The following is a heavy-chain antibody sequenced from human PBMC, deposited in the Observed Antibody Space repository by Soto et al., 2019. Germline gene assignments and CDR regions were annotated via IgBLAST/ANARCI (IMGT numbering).Heavy chain of an antibody. CDR2: INAGNGNT. Sequence: QVQLVQSGAEEKKPGASVKVSCTASGYTFTTYAMHWVRQAPGQRLEWMGWINAGNGNTKYSQKFQGRVTITRDTSASTAYMELSSLRSEDTAVYYCARGPITMIGYYFDYWGQGTLVTVSS. J-gene: IGHJ4*02. D-gene: IGHD3-10*02. V-gene: IGHV1-3*05. CDR1: GYTFTTYA. CDR3: ARGPITMIGYYFDY.